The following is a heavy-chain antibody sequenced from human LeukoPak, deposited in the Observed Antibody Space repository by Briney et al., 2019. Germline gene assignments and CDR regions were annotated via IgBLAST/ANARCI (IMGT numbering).Heavy chain of an antibody. V-gene: IGHV3-74*01. CDR1: GFTFRGYW. J-gene: IGHJ4*02. D-gene: IGHD3-22*01. CDR3: ARSPYYYDGSGDRPY. CDR2: INSDGRST. Sequence: GGSLSLSCAASGFTFRGYWLPWVAQAPGKDLMWVFGINSDGRSTSYADSRTGRLTIYRDNGKNTMYLQMNSLRAEDTAVYYCARSPYYYDGSGDRPYWGQGTLVTVSS.